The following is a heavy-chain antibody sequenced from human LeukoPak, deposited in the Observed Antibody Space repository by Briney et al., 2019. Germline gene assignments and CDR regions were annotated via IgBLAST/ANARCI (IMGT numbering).Heavy chain of an antibody. V-gene: IGHV3-30*04. CDR2: ISYDGSNK. J-gene: IGHJ5*02. Sequence: GGSLRLSCAASGFTFSSYAMHWVRQARGKRLEGVAVISYDGSNKNYAASVKGRFTISRDNSKNTLYLQMTSLRAKDTAVYYCARKDDVEGWFDPWGQGTLVTVSS. D-gene: IGHD1-1*01. CDR1: GFTFSSYA. CDR3: ARKDDVEGWFDP.